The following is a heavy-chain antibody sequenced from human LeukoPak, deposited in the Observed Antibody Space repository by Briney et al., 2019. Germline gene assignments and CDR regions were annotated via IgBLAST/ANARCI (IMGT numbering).Heavy chain of an antibody. V-gene: IGHV4-59*01. CDR3: ARGQGSGGSWAFDY. CDR1: GDSISGYS. J-gene: IGHJ4*02. D-gene: IGHD1-26*01. CDR2: IHYSGST. Sequence: SETLSLTCSVSGDSISGYSWSWIRQPPGLGLEWIGYIHYSGSTTYNPSLKSRVTISVDPSKHQFSPSLSSVTAADTAVYYCARGQGSGGSWAFDYWGQGTLVTVSS.